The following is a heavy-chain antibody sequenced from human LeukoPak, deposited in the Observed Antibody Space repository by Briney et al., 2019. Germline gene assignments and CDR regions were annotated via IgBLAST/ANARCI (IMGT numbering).Heavy chain of an antibody. CDR1: GFTFSNYY. J-gene: IGHJ3*02. V-gene: IGHV3-11*05. CDR3: ARVKGTYCTSTTCQPAFDI. D-gene: IGHD2-2*01. Sequence: GGSLRLSCAASGFTFSNYYMSWIRQAPGKGLEWVSYITSGSTYTNYADSVKGRFTISRDNSKSSLYLQMNSLSAEDTAVYYCARVKGTYCTSTTCQPAFDIWGQGTMVTVSS. CDR2: ITSGSTYT.